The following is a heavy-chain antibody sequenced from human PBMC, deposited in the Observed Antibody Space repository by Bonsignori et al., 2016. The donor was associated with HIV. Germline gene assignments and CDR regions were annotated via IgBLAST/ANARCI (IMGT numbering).Heavy chain of an antibody. Sequence: PGKGLVWVSRINSDGSSTSYADSVKGRFTISRDNAKNTLYLQMNSLRAEDTAVYYCARVGGYDFWSGYRRWGWWYWGQGTLVTVSS. CDR2: INSDGSST. V-gene: IGHV3-74*01. D-gene: IGHD3-3*01. CDR3: ARVGGYDFWSGYRRWGWWY. J-gene: IGHJ4*02.